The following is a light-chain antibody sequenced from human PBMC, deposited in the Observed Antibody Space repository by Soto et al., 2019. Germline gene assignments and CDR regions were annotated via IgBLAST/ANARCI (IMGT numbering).Light chain of an antibody. V-gene: IGLV1-44*01. Sequence: QSVLTQPPSASGTPGQRVTISCSGSSSNIGSNPVDWYQQLPGTAPKVLIYTNNQRPSGVPDRFSGSKSGNSAPLAISGLQSEDEADYYCAAWDDSLNGVVFGGGTKLTVL. CDR2: TNN. CDR3: AAWDDSLNGVV. CDR1: SSNIGSNP. J-gene: IGLJ2*01.